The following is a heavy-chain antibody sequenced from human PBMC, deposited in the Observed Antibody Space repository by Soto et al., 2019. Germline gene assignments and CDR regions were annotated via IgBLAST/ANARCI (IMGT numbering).Heavy chain of an antibody. D-gene: IGHD3-10*01. Sequence: EVQLVESGGGLVKPGGSLRLSCAASGFTFSSYSMNWVRQAPGKGLEWVSSISSRSSYIYYADSVKGRFTISRDNAKNSLYLQRNSLRAEDTAVYYCARVKGMVRGANDYWGQGTLVTVSS. CDR3: ARVKGMVRGANDY. V-gene: IGHV3-21*01. CDR2: ISSRSSYI. J-gene: IGHJ4*02. CDR1: GFTFSSYS.